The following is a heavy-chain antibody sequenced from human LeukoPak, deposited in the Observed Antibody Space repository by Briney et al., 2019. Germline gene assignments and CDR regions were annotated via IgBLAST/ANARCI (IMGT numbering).Heavy chain of an antibody. CDR1: GFTFSSYS. D-gene: IGHD6-13*01. J-gene: IGHJ4*02. V-gene: IGHV3-21*01. CDR2: ISSSSSYI. CDR3: ARDSGSSSWYY. Sequence: GGSLRLSCAASGFTFSSYSMNWVRQAPGKGLEWVSSISSSSSYIYYADSVKVRFTISRDNAKNTLYLQMNSLRAEDTAAYYCARDSGSSSWYYWGQGTLVTVSS.